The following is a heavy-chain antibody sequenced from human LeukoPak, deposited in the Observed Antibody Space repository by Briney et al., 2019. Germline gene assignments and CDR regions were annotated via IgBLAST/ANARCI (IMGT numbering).Heavy chain of an antibody. Sequence: GGSLRLSCAASGFTFSSYEMNWVRQAPGKGLEWVSYISSSGSTIYYADSVKGRFTISRDNAKNSLYLQMNSLRAEDTAVYYCARVSPRGAAAGTSPVFDPWGQGTLVTVSS. CDR3: ARVSPRGAAAGTSPVFDP. D-gene: IGHD6-13*01. J-gene: IGHJ5*02. V-gene: IGHV3-48*03. CDR2: ISSSGSTI. CDR1: GFTFSSYE.